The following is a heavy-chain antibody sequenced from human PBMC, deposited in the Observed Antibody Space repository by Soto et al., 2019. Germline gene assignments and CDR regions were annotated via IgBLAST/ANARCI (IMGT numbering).Heavy chain of an antibody. CDR1: CGSFSGYY. J-gene: IGHJ5*02. V-gene: IGHV4-34*01. D-gene: IGHD3-3*02. Sequence: SETLSLTCAVHCGSFSGYYWSWIRQPPGKGPEWIGEIKHSGSTFYNPSLKSRVTLSIDTSKNQFSLKLSSVTAADTAVYFCAGTTFFSQKYNWFDPWGQGTLVTVSS. CDR2: IKHSGST. CDR3: AGTTFFSQKYNWFDP.